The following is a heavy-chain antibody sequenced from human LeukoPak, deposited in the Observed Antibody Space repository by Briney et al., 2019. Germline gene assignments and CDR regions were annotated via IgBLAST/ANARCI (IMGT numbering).Heavy chain of an antibody. Sequence: ASVKVSCKASGGTFSSYAISWVRQAPGQGLEWMGGIIPIFGTANYAQKFQGRVTITADESTSTAYMELSSLRAEDTAVYYCAKTMVRGVLSSMDVWGQGTTVTVSS. D-gene: IGHD3-10*01. CDR1: GGTFSSYA. CDR3: AKTMVRGVLSSMDV. J-gene: IGHJ6*02. V-gene: IGHV1-69*13. CDR2: IIPIFGTA.